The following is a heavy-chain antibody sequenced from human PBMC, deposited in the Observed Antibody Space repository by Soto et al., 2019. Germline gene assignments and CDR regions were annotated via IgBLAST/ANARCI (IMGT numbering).Heavy chain of an antibody. CDR2: INTNSGAT. Sequence: ASVKVSCKASGYTFTGYFTHWVRQAPGQGLEWMGWINTNSGATKYAHKFQGRVTMTRDTSISTAYMELSGLTSDDTAVYFCARGGGTILAPLPWGQGTLVTVSS. CDR3: ARGGGTILAPLP. V-gene: IGHV1-2*02. J-gene: IGHJ5*02. CDR1: GYTFTGYF. D-gene: IGHD3-3*01.